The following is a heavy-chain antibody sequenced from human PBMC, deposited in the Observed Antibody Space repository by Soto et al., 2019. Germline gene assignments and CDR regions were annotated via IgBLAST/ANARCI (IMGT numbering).Heavy chain of an antibody. D-gene: IGHD4-17*01. CDR2: INYSGST. CDR3: ASLYGDYVPY. J-gene: IGHJ4*02. Sequence: QLQLQESGPGLVKPSETLSLPCSVSGDSLSSSSYSWGWIRRPPGKGLEWIGTINYSGSTYYNPSLKSRVTISVDTSKNQFSLKVSSVTAADTAVYYCASLYGDYVPYWGQGILVSVSS. V-gene: IGHV4-39*01. CDR1: GDSLSSSSYS.